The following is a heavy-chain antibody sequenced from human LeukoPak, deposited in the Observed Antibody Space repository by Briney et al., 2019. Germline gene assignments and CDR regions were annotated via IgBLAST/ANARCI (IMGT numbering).Heavy chain of an antibody. CDR1: GGSINSYY. V-gene: IGHV4-59*08. CDR2: ISYNGGT. Sequence: SETLSLTCTVSGGSINSYYWSWIRQPPGKGLEYIGYISYNGGTNYNPSLTSRVTISVDTSKNQFSLRLSSVTAADTAVYYCARHSPCSGGTCYDYWGQGTLVTVSS. J-gene: IGHJ4*02. CDR3: ARHSPCSGGTCYDY. D-gene: IGHD2-15*01.